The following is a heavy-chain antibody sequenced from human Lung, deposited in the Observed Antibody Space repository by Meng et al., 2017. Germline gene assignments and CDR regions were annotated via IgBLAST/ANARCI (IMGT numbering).Heavy chain of an antibody. J-gene: IGHJ4*02. CDR3: ARESGYFEY. V-gene: IGHV3-74*03. CDR2: IRGDGGSI. Sequence: VQRVESGGGLVQPGGSLRLSCAASGFTFRSYLMHWVRQAPGKGLVWVSRIRGDGGSIVYADSVKGRFTISRDNAKNTLFLQMNSLRAEDTAVYYCARESGYFEYWGQGILVTVSS. CDR1: GFTFRSYL.